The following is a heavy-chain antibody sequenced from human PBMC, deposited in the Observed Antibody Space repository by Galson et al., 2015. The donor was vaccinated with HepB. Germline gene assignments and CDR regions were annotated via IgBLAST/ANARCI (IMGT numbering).Heavy chain of an antibody. D-gene: IGHD1-26*01. J-gene: IGHJ3*02. CDR2: ISYDGSNK. Sequence: SLRLSCAASGFTFSSYAMHWVRQAPGKGLEWVAVISYDGSNKYYADSVKGRFTISRDNSKNTLYLQMNSLRAEDTAVYYCARDGGATVAFDIWGQGTMVTVSS. V-gene: IGHV3-30-3*01. CDR3: ARDGGATVAFDI. CDR1: GFTFSSYA.